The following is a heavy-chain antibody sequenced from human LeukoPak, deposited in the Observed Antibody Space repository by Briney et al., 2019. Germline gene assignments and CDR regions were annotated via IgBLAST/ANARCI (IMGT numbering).Heavy chain of an antibody. CDR1: GGSISSYY. CDR3: ARDRDDYVWGSYRSAWIDY. V-gene: IGHV4-4*07. Sequence: SETLSLTCTVSGGSISSYYWSWIRQPAGKGLEWIGRIYTSGSTNYNPSLKSRVTMSVDTSKNQFSLKLSSVTAADTAVYYCARDRDDYVWGSYRSAWIDYWGQGTLVTVSS. CDR2: IYTSGST. J-gene: IGHJ4*02. D-gene: IGHD3-16*02.